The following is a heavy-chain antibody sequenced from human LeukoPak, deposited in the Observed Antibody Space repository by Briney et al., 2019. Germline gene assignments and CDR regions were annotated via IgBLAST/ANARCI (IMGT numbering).Heavy chain of an antibody. CDR3: ARERGNYGDY. CDR2: ISSSSSYI. J-gene: IGHJ4*02. D-gene: IGHD3-10*01. V-gene: IGHV3-21*01. CDR1: GFTFSSHS. Sequence: GGSLRLSCAASGFTFSSHSMNWVRQAPGKGLEWVSSISSSSSYIYYADSVKGRFTISRDNAKNSLYLQMNSLRAEDTAVYYCARERGNYGDYWGQGTLVTVSS.